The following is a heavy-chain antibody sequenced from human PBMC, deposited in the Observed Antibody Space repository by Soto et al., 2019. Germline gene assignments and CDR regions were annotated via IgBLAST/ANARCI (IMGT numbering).Heavy chain of an antibody. Sequence: EVQLEESGGGLVQPGGSLRLSCAASGFTFSSYDTHWVRQVTGKGLEWVSTFGSSGDTYYPGSLKGRFTISRENAKNSLYLKMNSLRAEDTAVYYCERGGASHNSVFYYFGLWGQGTLVTVSS. D-gene: IGHD3-22*01. J-gene: IGHJ4*02. V-gene: IGHV3-13*04. CDR1: GFTFSSYD. CDR2: FGSSGDT. CDR3: ERGGASHNSVFYYFGL.